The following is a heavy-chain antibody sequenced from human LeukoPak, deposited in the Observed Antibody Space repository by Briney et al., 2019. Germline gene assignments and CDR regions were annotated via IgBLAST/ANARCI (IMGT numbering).Heavy chain of an antibody. V-gene: IGHV5-51*01. J-gene: IGHJ6*02. CDR3: ARHVDPLAAAVSGMDV. Sequence: GASLQISSKGSGYSFTSYWIGWVRQMPGKGLEWMGIIYPGDSDTRYSPSFQGQVTISADKSISTAYLQWSSLKASDTAMYYCARHVDPLAAAVSGMDVWGQGTTVTVSS. CDR2: IYPGDSDT. CDR1: GYSFTSYW. D-gene: IGHD6-13*01.